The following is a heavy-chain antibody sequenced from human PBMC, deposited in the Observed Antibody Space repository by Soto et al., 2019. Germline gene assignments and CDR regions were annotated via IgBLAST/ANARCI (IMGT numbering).Heavy chain of an antibody. V-gene: IGHV5-10-1*01. D-gene: IGHD3-3*01. CDR2: IDPSDSYT. CDR3: ARLNMIFGVVIATGDYGMDV. Sequence: LGESLKISCKGSGYSFTSYWISWVRQMPGKGLEWMGRIDPSDSYTNYSPSFQGHVTISADKSISTAYLQWSSLKASDTAMYYCARLNMIFGVVIATGDYGMDVWGQGTTVTVSS. CDR1: GYSFTSYW. J-gene: IGHJ6*02.